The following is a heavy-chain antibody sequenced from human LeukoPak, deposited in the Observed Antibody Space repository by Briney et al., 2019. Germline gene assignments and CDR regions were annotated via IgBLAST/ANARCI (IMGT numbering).Heavy chain of an antibody. J-gene: IGHJ4*02. CDR3: ASEGYSSSSFDY. D-gene: IGHD6-13*01. Sequence: PSETLSLTCTVSGGSISSYSWSWIRQPPGKGLEWIGYIYYSGSTNYNPSLKSRVTISVDTSKNQFSLKLSSVTAADTAVYYCASEGYSSSSFDYWGQGTLVTVSS. CDR2: IYYSGST. CDR1: GGSISSYS. V-gene: IGHV4-59*01.